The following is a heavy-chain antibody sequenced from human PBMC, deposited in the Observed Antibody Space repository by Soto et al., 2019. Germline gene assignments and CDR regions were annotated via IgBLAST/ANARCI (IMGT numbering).Heavy chain of an antibody. J-gene: IGHJ4*02. D-gene: IGHD3-16*02. V-gene: IGHV1-18*04. CDR1: AYTCTTYC. CDR2: ISAYNGNT. CDR3: AGCFPPYYDYVWRSYRFDSFDY. Sequence: ASVKVSCKTSAYTCTTYCISWVRQAPGQGLEWMGWISAYNGNTNYAQKLQGRVTMTTDTSTSSAYMELRSLRSDDTAVYYCAGCFPPYYDYVWRSYRFDSFDYWGQGTLVTVSS.